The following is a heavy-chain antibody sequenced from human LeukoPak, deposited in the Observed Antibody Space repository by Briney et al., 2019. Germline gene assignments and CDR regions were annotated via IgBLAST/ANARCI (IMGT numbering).Heavy chain of an antibody. CDR1: GYTLTELS. CDR3: ATPSPYMVRGKVLFAFDI. D-gene: IGHD3-10*01. CDR2: FDPEDGET. V-gene: IGHV1-24*01. Sequence: AASVKVSCKVSGYTLTELSMHWVRQAPGKGLEWMGGFDPEDGETIYAQKFQGRVTMTEDTSTDTAYMELSSLRSEDTAVYYCATPSPYMVRGKVLFAFDIWGQGTMVTVSS. J-gene: IGHJ3*02.